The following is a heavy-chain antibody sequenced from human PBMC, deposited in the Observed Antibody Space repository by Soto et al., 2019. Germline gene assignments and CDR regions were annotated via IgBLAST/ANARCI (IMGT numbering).Heavy chain of an antibody. CDR1: GFTFSSYW. CDR2: INSDGSST. V-gene: IGHV3-74*01. CDR3: ARVMDYDILTGYQKYAFDI. Sequence: VQLVESGGGLVQPGGSLRLSCAASGFTFSSYWMHWVRQAPGKGLVWVSRINSDGSSTSYADSVKGRFTISRDNAKNTLYLQMNSLRAEDTAVYYCARVMDYDILTGYQKYAFDIWGQGTMVTVSS. J-gene: IGHJ3*02. D-gene: IGHD3-9*01.